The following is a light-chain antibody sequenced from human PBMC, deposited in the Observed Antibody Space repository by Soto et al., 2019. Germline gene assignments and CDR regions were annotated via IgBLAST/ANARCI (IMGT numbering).Light chain of an antibody. J-gene: IGKJ1*01. V-gene: IGKV3-15*01. CDR1: QSVSSN. CDR2: GAS. Sequence: EIVMTQSPATLSVSPGDTATLSCRASQSVSSNLAWYQQKPGQAPRLLIYGASIRATGAPARFSGSGSGTEFTLTISSLQSEDFAVYYCQLYTNWPPWTFGQGTKVEIK. CDR3: QLYTNWPPWT.